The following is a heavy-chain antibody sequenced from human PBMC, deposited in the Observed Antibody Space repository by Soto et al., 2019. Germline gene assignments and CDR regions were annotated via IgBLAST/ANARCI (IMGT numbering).Heavy chain of an antibody. CDR3: AKDAGRLPRHYYYMDV. V-gene: IGHV3-9*01. Sequence: EVQLVESGGGLVQPGRSLRLSCAASGFTFDDYAMHWVRQAPGKGLEWVSGISWHSGSIGYADSVKGRFTISRDNAKNSLYLQMNSMRAEDTALYYCAKDAGRLPRHYYYMDVWGKGTTVTVSS. CDR2: ISWHSGSI. CDR1: GFTFDDYA. D-gene: IGHD4-17*01. J-gene: IGHJ6*03.